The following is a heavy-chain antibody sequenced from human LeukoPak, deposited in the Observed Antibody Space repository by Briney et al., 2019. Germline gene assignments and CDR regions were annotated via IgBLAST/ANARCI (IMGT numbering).Heavy chain of an antibody. CDR1: GYTFTSYD. D-gene: IGHD6-13*01. V-gene: IGHV1-8*01. Sequence: GASVKVSCKASGYTFTSYDINWVRHATGQGLEWMGWMNPNSGNTSYAQKFQGRVTMTRNTSISTPYMELSSLRSEDTAVYYCARGRREQQLVQFYWGQGTLVTVSS. J-gene: IGHJ4*02. CDR2: MNPNSGNT. CDR3: ARGRREQQLVQFY.